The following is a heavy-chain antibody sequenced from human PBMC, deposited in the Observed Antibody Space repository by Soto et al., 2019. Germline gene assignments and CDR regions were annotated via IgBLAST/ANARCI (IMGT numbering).Heavy chain of an antibody. Sequence: GGSLRLSCAASGFTFSSYAMSWVRQAPGKGLEWVSVISGSGGSTYYADSVKGRFTISRDNSKNTLYLQMNSLRAEDTAVYYCAKEGIVVVPAYYYGMDVWGQGTTVTVSS. D-gene: IGHD2-2*01. CDR3: AKEGIVVVPAYYYGMDV. CDR2: ISGSGGST. V-gene: IGHV3-23*01. J-gene: IGHJ6*02. CDR1: GFTFSSYA.